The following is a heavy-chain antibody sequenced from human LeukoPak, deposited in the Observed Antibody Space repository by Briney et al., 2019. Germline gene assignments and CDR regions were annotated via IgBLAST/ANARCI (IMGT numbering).Heavy chain of an antibody. CDR3: ARGTYYGSGSYQFDY. Sequence: KTSETLSLTCAVYGGSFSGYYWSWIRQPPGKGLEWIGEINHSGSTNYNLSLKSRVTISVDTSKNQYSLKLSSVTAADTAVYYCARGTYYGSGSYQFDYWGQGTLVTVPS. CDR2: INHSGST. J-gene: IGHJ4*02. D-gene: IGHD3-10*01. CDR1: GGSFSGYY. V-gene: IGHV4-34*01.